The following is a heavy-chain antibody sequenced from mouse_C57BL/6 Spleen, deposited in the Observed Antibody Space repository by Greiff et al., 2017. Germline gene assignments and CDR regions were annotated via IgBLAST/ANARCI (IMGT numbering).Heavy chain of an antibody. Sequence: EVQRVESGGGLVKPGASLKLSCAASGFTFSDYGMHWVRQAPEKGLEWVAYIGSGSSTIYYAGTVKGRFTIAGDTAKNTLYLQMTSLRSEDTAMYYCARGGPFGDAMDYWGQGTSVTVSS. CDR2: IGSGSSTI. V-gene: IGHV5-17*01. CDR1: GFTFSDYG. J-gene: IGHJ4*01. CDR3: ARGGPFGDAMDY.